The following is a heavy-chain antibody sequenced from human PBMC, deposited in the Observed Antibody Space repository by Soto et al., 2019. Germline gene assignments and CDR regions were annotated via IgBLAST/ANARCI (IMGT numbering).Heavy chain of an antibody. CDR2: IYYSGST. J-gene: IGHJ4*02. CDR3: ARRWGTTFDY. CDR1: GGSISSYY. V-gene: IGHV4-59*08. Sequence: PSETLSLTCTVSGGSISSYYWSWIRQPPGKGLEWIGYIYYSGSTNYNPSLKSRVTISVDTSKNQFSLKLSSVTAADTAVYYCARRWGTTFDYWGQRTLVTVSS. D-gene: IGHD3-16*01.